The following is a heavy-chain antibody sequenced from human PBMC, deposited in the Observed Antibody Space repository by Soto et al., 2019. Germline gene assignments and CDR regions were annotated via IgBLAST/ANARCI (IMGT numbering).Heavy chain of an antibody. J-gene: IGHJ4*02. D-gene: IGHD2-2*01. Sequence: GGSLRLSCAASGFTFSNAWMSWVRQAPGKGLEWVGRIKSKTDGGTTDYAAPVKGRFTISRDDSKNTLYLQMNSLKTEDTAVYYCTTLDILVVPAADYWGQGTLVTVSS. CDR1: GFTFSNAW. CDR2: IKSKTDGGTT. V-gene: IGHV3-15*01. CDR3: TTLDILVVPAADY.